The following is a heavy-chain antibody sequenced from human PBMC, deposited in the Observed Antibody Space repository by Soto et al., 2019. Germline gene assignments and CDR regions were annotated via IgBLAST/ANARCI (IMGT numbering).Heavy chain of an antibody. D-gene: IGHD1-20*01. CDR1: GFTFSVYA. CDR2: ISGSGGST. Sequence: PVGSLRLSFSASGFTFSVYAMSWFRQAPGKGLEWVSAISGSGGSTYYADSVKGRFTISRDNSKNTLYLQMNSLRAEDTAGYYCAEDRGNWKIDQCGQGALLTFA. CDR3: AEDRGNWKIDQ. V-gene: IGHV3-23*01. J-gene: IGHJ4*02.